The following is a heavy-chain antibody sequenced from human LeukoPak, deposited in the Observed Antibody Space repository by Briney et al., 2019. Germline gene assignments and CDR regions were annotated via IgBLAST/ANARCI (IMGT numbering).Heavy chain of an antibody. CDR3: AKAKGGTTGDVLDI. CDR1: GFSFSSYG. Sequence: PGRSLKLSCAASGFSFSSYGMHWVRQAPGKGLERVAVVWYDGSNQYYADSVKGRFTISRDNSKNILYLQMNSLRAEDTAVYYCAKAKGGTTGDVLDIWGQGTMVTVFS. V-gene: IGHV3-33*06. D-gene: IGHD1-1*01. CDR2: VWYDGSNQ. J-gene: IGHJ3*02.